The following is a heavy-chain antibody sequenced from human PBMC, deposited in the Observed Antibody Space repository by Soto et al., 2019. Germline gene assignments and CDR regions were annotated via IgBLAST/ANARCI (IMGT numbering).Heavy chain of an antibody. CDR1: GFTFSSYT. CDR3: ARRDRHGDYIDY. V-gene: IGHV3-21*01. CDR2: INTRGTDM. Sequence: GGSLRLSCAASGFTFSSYTINWVRQAPGKGLEWVSRINTRGTDMLYAESVKGRFTVSRDNAANSLYLQMNSLRPEDTAVYYCARRDRHGDYIDYWGQGTLVTVSS. J-gene: IGHJ4*02. D-gene: IGHD4-17*01.